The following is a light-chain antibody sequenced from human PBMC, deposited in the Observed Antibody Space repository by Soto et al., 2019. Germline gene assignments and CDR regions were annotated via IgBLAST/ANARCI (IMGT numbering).Light chain of an antibody. J-gene: IGKJ1*01. CDR1: QSVDTTF. V-gene: IGKV3-20*01. CDR2: GAS. Sequence: EIVLTQSPGSLSLSPGQRATLSCRASQSVDTTFFAWYQKKPGQAPRLLIQGASKRATGIPDRFSGSWSGTDFTLIISRLEPEDFAVYYCQQYMSSVTFGQGTKVEIK. CDR3: QQYMSSVT.